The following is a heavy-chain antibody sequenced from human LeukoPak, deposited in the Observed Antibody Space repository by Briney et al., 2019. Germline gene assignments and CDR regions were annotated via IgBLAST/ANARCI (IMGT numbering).Heavy chain of an antibody. Sequence: ASVKVSCKASGYTFTSYGISWGRQAPGQGLGWMAWISAYNGNTNYAQKLQGRVAMTTDTSTSTAYMELRSLRSDDTAVYYCARDMITFGGGLKDWGQGTLVTVSS. V-gene: IGHV1-18*01. CDR3: ARDMITFGGGLKD. CDR2: ISAYNGNT. CDR1: GYTFTSYG. J-gene: IGHJ4*02. D-gene: IGHD3-16*01.